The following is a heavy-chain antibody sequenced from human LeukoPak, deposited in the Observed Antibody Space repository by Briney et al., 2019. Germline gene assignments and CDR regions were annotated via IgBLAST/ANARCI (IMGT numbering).Heavy chain of an antibody. J-gene: IGHJ4*02. CDR2: ITGSGDST. CDR3: VKNSGGSVAGLFDY. V-gene: IGHV3-23*01. CDR1: GFTFTNCA. Sequence: GGSLRLSCAASGFTFTNCAMSWVRQAPGKGLEWVSVITGSGDSTYNADSVKGRFTISRDNTKNMLYLQMNSLRAEDTAVYYCVKNSGGSVAGLFDYWGQGTLVTVSS. D-gene: IGHD6-19*01.